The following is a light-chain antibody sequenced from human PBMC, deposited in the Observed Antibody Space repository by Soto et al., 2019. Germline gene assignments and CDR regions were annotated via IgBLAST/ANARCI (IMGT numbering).Light chain of an antibody. CDR2: GAS. CDR3: QQYGRPPQT. J-gene: IGKJ1*01. Sequence: EILMTQSPATLSVSPGERATLSCSASQSVSSSFLGWYQQKPGQAPRLLIYGASSRATDIPDRFTGSGSGTDFTLTISRLEPEDFAVYSCQQYGRPPQTFGQGTKV. V-gene: IGKV3-20*01. CDR1: QSVSSSF.